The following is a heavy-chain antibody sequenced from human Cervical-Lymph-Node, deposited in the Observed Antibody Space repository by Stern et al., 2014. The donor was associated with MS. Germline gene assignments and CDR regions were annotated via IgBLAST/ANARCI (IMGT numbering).Heavy chain of an antibody. CDR1: GFTFSSCA. D-gene: IGHD6-13*01. J-gene: IGHJ4*02. Sequence: VQLLQSGGGVVQPGRSLRLSCAASGFTFSSCAMHWVRQAPGKGLEWVAVMWFDGSNEYYGDSVKGRFTISRDNSKNTLYLQMNSLRAEDTAVYYCARSRPGSSWLTDYWGQGTLVTVSS. CDR3: ARSRPGSSWLTDY. CDR2: MWFDGSNE. V-gene: IGHV3-33*01.